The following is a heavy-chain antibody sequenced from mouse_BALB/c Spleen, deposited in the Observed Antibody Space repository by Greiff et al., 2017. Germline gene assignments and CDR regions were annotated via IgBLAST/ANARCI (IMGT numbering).Heavy chain of an antibody. CDR1: GYTFTSYV. J-gene: IGHJ1*01. D-gene: IGHD2-4*01. Sequence: EVQLQQSGPELVKPGASVKMSCKASGYTFTSYVMHWVKQKPGQGLEWIGYINPYNDGTKYNEKFKGKATLTSDKSSSTAYMELSSLTSEDSAVYYCARLGDYGGQDVWGAGTTVTVSS. V-gene: IGHV1-14*01. CDR2: INPYNDGT. CDR3: ARLGDYGGQDV.